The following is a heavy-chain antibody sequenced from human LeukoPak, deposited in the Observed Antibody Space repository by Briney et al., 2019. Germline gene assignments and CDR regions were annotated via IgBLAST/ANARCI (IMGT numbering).Heavy chain of an antibody. D-gene: IGHD3-22*01. Sequence: GGSLRLSCAASGFTFSSYWMHWVRQAPGKGLVWVSRINSDGSNTNYADSVKGRFSISRDNAKNTLFLQMNRLRVEDTAVYYCARRGNYSGSSGFKYWGQGTLVTVSS. CDR2: INSDGSNT. CDR1: GFTFSSYW. J-gene: IGHJ4*02. V-gene: IGHV3-74*01. CDR3: ARRGNYSGSSGFKY.